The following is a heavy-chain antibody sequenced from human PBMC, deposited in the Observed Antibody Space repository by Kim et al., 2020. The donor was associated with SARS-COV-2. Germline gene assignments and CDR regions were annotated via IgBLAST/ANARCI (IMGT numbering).Heavy chain of an antibody. V-gene: IGHV3-23*03. CDR2: IYSGGSST. D-gene: IGHD3-22*01. J-gene: IGHJ4*02. Sequence: GGSLRLSCAASGFTFSNYAMSWVRQAPGKGLEWVSVIYSGGSSTYYADSVKGRFTISRDNSKNTLYLQMNSLRAEDTAVYYCARGRDGSVIGYWGQGTLV. CDR3: ARGRDGSVIGY. CDR1: GFTFSNYA.